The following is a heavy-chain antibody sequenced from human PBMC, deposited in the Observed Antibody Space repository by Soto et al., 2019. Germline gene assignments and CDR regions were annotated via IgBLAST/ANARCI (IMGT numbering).Heavy chain of an antibody. Sequence: ASVKVSCKDSGYTFTGYYMHWVRQAPGQGLEWMGWINPNSGGTNYAQKFQGRVTMTRDTSISTAYMELSRLRSDDTAVYYCARDLVVVVAATTYGMDVWGQGTTVTVSS. J-gene: IGHJ6*02. CDR2: INPNSGGT. V-gene: IGHV1-2*02. CDR3: ARDLVVVVAATTYGMDV. CDR1: GYTFTGYY. D-gene: IGHD2-15*01.